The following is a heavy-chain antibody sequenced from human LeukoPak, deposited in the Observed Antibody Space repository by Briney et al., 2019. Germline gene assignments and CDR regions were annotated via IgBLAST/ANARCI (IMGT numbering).Heavy chain of an antibody. V-gene: IGHV3-23*01. CDR3: AKGVRGFITPFGAFDI. J-gene: IGHJ3*02. CDR2: TSGSGGSI. D-gene: IGHD3-10*01. Sequence: GGSLRLSCAASGFTFSSYAMSWVRQAPGQGLEWVSATSGSGGSIYYADSVKGRLTICRDNSKNTLYLQMNSLRAEDKAVYYCAKGVRGFITPFGAFDIWGQGTMVTVSS. CDR1: GFTFSSYA.